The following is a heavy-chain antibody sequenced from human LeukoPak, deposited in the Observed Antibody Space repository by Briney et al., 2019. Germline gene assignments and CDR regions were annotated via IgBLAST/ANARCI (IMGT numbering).Heavy chain of an antibody. CDR1: AFTFSHFA. V-gene: IGHV3-30*01. CDR2: VASHGNDG. D-gene: IGHD5-24*01. Sequence: GGSLRLSCAGSAFTFSHFAMRWVRQAPGKGVEWVAVVASHGNDGYYADSVKGRFTISRDNSKNTLYLQIDSLRAEDTAIYYCTRDAYNFNDFDYWGQGTLVTVSS. J-gene: IGHJ4*02. CDR3: TRDAYNFNDFDY.